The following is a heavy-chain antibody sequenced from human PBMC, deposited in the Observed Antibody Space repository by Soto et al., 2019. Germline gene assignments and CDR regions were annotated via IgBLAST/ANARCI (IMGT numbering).Heavy chain of an antibody. Sequence: ASVKVSCKASGGTFSSYAISWVRQAPGQGLEWMGGIIPIFGTANYAQKFQGRVTITADESTSTAYMELSSPRSEDTAVYYCARVRQDIVLMVYAPRGDDAFDIWGQGTMVTVSS. D-gene: IGHD2-8*01. V-gene: IGHV1-69*13. CDR3: ARVRQDIVLMVYAPRGDDAFDI. J-gene: IGHJ3*02. CDR2: IIPIFGTA. CDR1: GGTFSSYA.